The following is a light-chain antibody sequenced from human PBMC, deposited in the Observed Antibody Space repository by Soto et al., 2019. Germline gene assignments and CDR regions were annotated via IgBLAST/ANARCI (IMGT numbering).Light chain of an antibody. CDR1: RTINYS. V-gene: IGKV1-39*01. CDR3: QQSYSTTIT. CDR2: VAS. J-gene: IGKJ5*01. Sequence: DIQLTQSPASLSASVGGRVTITCRASRTINYSLNWYQPKPGKAPTLLIYVASSLQSGVPSRVSGSGSGTDFTLTISSLQPADFATYYCQQSYSTTITFGQGTRLEIK.